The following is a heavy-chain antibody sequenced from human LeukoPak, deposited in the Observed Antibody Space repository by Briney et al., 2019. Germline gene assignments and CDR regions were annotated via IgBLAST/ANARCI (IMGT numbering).Heavy chain of an antibody. CDR3: ARGEGNKPGDYYYYYMDV. CDR1: GGSISSYY. D-gene: IGHD1-14*01. CDR2: IYYSGST. Sequence: PSETLSLTCTVSGGSISSYYWSWIRQPPGKGLEWIGYIYYSGSTNYNPSLKSRVTISVDTSKNQFSLKLSSVTAADTAVYYCARGEGNKPGDYYYYYMDVWGKGTTVTVSS. V-gene: IGHV4-59*01. J-gene: IGHJ6*03.